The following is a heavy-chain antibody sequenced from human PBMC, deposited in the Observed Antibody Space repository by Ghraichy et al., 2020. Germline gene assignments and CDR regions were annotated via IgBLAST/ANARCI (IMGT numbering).Heavy chain of an antibody. J-gene: IGHJ6*02. CDR2: IYYSGST. D-gene: IGHD1-26*01. V-gene: IGHV4-39*01. CDR1: GGSLSSSSYY. Sequence: SQTLSLTCTVSGGSLSSSSYYWGWIRQPPGKGLEWLGSIYYSGSTYYNPSLKSRVTISVDTSKNQFSLKLSSVTAADTAVYYCARLNSGSYGGYYYYGMDVWGQGTTVTVSS. CDR3: ARLNSGSYGGYYYYGMDV.